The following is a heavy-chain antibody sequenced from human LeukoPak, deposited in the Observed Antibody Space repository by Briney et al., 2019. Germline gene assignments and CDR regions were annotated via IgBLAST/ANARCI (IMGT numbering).Heavy chain of an antibody. J-gene: IGHJ6*02. CDR2: ISGSGGST. CDR1: GFGFSRSS. D-gene: IGHD6-19*01. CDR3: AKGIPVAGEDYYYGMDV. Sequence: PGGSLRLSCAGSGFGFSRSSMNWVRQAPGKGLEWVSAISGSGGSTYYADSVKGRFTISRDNSKNTLYLQMNSLRAEDTAVYYCAKGIPVAGEDYYYGMDVWGQGTTVTVSS. V-gene: IGHV3-23*01.